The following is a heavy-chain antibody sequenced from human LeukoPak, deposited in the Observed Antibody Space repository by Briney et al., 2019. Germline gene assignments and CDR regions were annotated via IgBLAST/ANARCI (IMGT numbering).Heavy chain of an antibody. D-gene: IGHD1-26*01. CDR3: ARASGSYWWFDS. J-gene: IGHJ5*01. V-gene: IGHV1-2*02. Sequence: ASVKVSCKASGYTFTGYYMHWVRQAPGQGLEWMGWINPNSGGTNYAQKFQGRVTMARDTSISTAYMELSRLRSDDTAVYYCARASGSYWWFDSWGQGTLVTVSS. CDR1: GYTFTGYY. CDR2: INPNSGGT.